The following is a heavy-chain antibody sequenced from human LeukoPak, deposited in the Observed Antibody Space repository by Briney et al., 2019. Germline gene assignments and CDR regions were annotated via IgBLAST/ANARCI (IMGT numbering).Heavy chain of an antibody. V-gene: IGHV5-51*01. J-gene: IGHJ6*04. CDR3: ARAPFVFTVWGDYYSGRAV. Sequence: GESLKISCKASGYIFANYWIGWVRQMPGKGLEWMGIIYPGDSDTRYSPSFQGQVTISADKSISTAYLQWSSLKASDTAMYYCARAPFVFTVWGDYYSGRAVGGKGTRVTFPS. CDR2: IYPGDSDT. CDR1: GYIFANYW. D-gene: IGHD3-16*01.